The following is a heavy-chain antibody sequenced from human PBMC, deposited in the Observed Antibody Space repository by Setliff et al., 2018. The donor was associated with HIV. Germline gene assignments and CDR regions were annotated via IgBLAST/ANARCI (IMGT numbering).Heavy chain of an antibody. D-gene: IGHD6-19*01. J-gene: IGHJ6*02. Sequence: SETLSLTCAVYGGSFSGYYWSWIRQPPGKGLEWIGEINHSGSTNYNPSLKSRVIISVDTSKNQFSLKLSSVTAADTAVYYCARGAIAVAGISYYYYGMDVWGQGTTVTVSS. CDR3: ARGAIAVAGISYYYYGMDV. CDR2: INHSGST. CDR1: GGSFSGYY. V-gene: IGHV4-34*01.